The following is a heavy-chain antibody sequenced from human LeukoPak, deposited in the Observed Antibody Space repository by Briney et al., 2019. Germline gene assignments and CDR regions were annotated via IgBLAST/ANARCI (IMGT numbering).Heavy chain of an antibody. CDR2: IYYSGST. Sequence: SETLSLTCAVSGGSISSGGYSWSWIRQPPGKGLEWIGYIYYSGSTYYNPSLKSRVTISVDTSKNQFSLKLSPVTAADTAVYYCARRRQQLVPFHPWGQGTLVTVSS. CDR3: ARRRQQLVPFHP. J-gene: IGHJ5*02. V-gene: IGHV4-30-4*07. D-gene: IGHD6-13*01. CDR1: GGSISSGGYS.